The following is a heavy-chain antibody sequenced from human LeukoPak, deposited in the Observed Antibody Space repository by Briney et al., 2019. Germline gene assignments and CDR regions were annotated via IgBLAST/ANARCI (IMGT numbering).Heavy chain of an antibody. Sequence: SETLSLTCAVYGGSFSGYYWSWIRQPPGKGLEWIGEINHSGSTNYNPSLKSRVTISVDASKNQFSLKLSPVTAADTAVYYCARREAHCSSTSCYFNSWGQGTLVTVSS. D-gene: IGHD2-2*01. CDR1: GGSFSGYY. J-gene: IGHJ5*02. CDR2: INHSGST. CDR3: ARREAHCSSTSCYFNS. V-gene: IGHV4-34*01.